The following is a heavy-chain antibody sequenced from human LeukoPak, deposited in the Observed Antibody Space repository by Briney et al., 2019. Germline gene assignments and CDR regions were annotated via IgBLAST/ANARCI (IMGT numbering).Heavy chain of an antibody. Sequence: GGSLRLSCAASGFTVSSNYMSWVRQAPGKGLEWVSIIYTGATTYYADSVKGRFTLSRDNSKNTLYLQMNGLRAEDTAMYYCARVASRAFDYWGQGTLVTVSS. V-gene: IGHV3-66*01. CDR3: ARVASRAFDY. J-gene: IGHJ4*02. CDR1: GFTVSSNY. CDR2: IYTGATT.